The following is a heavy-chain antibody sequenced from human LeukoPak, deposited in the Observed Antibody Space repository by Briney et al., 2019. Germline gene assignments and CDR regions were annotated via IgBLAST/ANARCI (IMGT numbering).Heavy chain of an antibody. CDR2: ISYDGSNK. D-gene: IGHD6-19*01. Sequence: PGRSLRLSCTASGFTFGDYAMHWVRQAPGKGLEWVAVISYDGSNKYYADSVKGRFTISRDNSKNTLYLQMNSLRAEDTAVYYCAREVYGGWYKALDYYGMDVWGQGTTVTVSS. V-gene: IGHV3-30-3*01. J-gene: IGHJ6*02. CDR3: AREVYGGWYKALDYYGMDV. CDR1: GFTFGDYA.